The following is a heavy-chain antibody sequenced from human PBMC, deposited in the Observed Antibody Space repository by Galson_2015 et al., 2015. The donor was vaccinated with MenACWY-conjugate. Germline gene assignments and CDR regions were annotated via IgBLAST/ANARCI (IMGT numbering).Heavy chain of an antibody. V-gene: IGHV3-7*03. Sequence: SLRLSCAASGFTFSSYWMSWVRQAPGKGLEWVANIKQDGSEKYYADSVKGRFTISRDNAKNSLYLQMNSLRAEDTAVYYCARDLSGDNPLIGGQGTLVTVSS. CDR1: GFTFSSYW. D-gene: IGHD1-14*01. CDR3: ARDLSGDNPLI. J-gene: IGHJ4*02. CDR2: IKQDGSEK.